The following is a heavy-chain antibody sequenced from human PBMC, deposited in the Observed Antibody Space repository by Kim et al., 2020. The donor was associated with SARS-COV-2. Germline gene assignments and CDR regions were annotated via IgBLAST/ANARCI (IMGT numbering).Heavy chain of an antibody. V-gene: IGHV1-3*01. J-gene: IGHJ6*02. D-gene: IGHD6-13*01. CDR1: GYTFTSYA. CDR2: INAGNGNT. Sequence: ASVKVSCKASGYTFTSYAMHWVRQAPGQRLEWMGWINAGNGNTKYSQKFQGRVTITRDTSASTAYMELSSLRSEDTAVYYCARDGSWHYYYYYGMDVWGQGTTVTVSS. CDR3: ARDGSWHYYYYYGMDV.